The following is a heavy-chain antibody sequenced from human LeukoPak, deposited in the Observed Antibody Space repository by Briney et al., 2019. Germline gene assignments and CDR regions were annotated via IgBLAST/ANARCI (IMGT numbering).Heavy chain of an antibody. CDR3: ARTRWIPTLNYNWFDP. D-gene: IGHD5-18*01. Sequence: ASVKVSCKASGYTFTSYGISWVRQAPRQGLEWMGWISAYNGNTNYAQKLQGRVTMTTDTSTSTAYMELRSLRSDDTAVYYCARTRWIPTLNYNWFDPWGQGTLVTVSS. CDR1: GYTFTSYG. V-gene: IGHV1-18*01. CDR2: ISAYNGNT. J-gene: IGHJ5*02.